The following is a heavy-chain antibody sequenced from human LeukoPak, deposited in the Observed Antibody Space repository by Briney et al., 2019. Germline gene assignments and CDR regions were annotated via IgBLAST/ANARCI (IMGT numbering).Heavy chain of an antibody. CDR1: GFTFSNAW. J-gene: IGHJ6*03. V-gene: IGHV3-15*01. Sequence: GGSLRLSCAASGFTFSNAWMSWVRQAPGKGLEWVGRIKSKTDGGTTDYAAPVKGRFTISRDDSKNTLYLQMNSLKTEDTAVYYCTADLRDGYNTVVSNGIDYYYYYMDVWGKGTTVTVSS. CDR3: TADLRDGYNTVVSNGIDYYYYYMDV. CDR2: IKSKTDGGTT. D-gene: IGHD5-24*01.